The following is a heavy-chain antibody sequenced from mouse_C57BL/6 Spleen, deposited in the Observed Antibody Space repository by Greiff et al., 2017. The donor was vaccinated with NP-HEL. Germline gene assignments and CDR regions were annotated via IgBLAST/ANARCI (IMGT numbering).Heavy chain of an antibody. D-gene: IGHD1-1*01. CDR3: ARHEALLYYGSGEFAY. J-gene: IGHJ3*01. V-gene: IGHV1-62-2*01. Sequence: VQLQQSGAELVKPGASVKLSCKASGYTFTEYTIHWVKQRSGQGLEWIGWFYPGSGSIKYNEKFKDKATLTADKSSSTVYMELSRLTSEDSAVYSVARHEALLYYGSGEFAYWGQGTLVTVSA. CDR2: FYPGSGSI. CDR1: GYTFTEYT.